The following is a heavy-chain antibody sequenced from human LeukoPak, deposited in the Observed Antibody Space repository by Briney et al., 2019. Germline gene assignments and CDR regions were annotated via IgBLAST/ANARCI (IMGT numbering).Heavy chain of an antibody. D-gene: IGHD6-19*01. J-gene: IGHJ6*02. CDR2: ISGSGGST. CDR1: GFTFSSYW. V-gene: IGHV3-23*01. Sequence: GGSLRPSCAASGFTFSSYWMSWVRQAPGKGLEWVSAISGSGGSTYYADSVKGRFTISRDNSKNTLYLQMNSLRAEDTAVYYCAKVLAVAGTTYYYGMDVWGQGTTVTVSS. CDR3: AKVLAVAGTTYYYGMDV.